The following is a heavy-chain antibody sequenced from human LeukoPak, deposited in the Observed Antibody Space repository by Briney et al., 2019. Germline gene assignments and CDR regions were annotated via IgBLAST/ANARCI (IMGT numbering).Heavy chain of an antibody. CDR1: GFTFSSYA. J-gene: IGHJ3*02. Sequence: GGSLRLSCATSGFTFSSYAMSWVRQAPGKGLEWVSSISGSGGNTYYADSVKGRFTISRDNSKNTLYLQMNSLRAEDTAVYYCAKSHGSYGRYDALDIWGQGTMVTVSS. CDR3: AKSHGSYGRYDALDI. CDR2: ISGSGGNT. D-gene: IGHD1-26*01. V-gene: IGHV3-23*01.